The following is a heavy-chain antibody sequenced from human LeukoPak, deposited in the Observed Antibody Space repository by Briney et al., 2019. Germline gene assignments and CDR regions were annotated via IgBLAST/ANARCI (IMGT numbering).Heavy chain of an antibody. Sequence: PGGSLRLSCAASGFTLSSYEMNWVRQAPGKGLEWVAYINNYSSRMDYADSVKGRFTISRDNARNSVALQMSSLTVKDTAVYYCARELKGSGFDPWGQGTLVTVSS. V-gene: IGHV3-48*03. CDR2: INNYSSRM. CDR3: ARELKGSGFDP. D-gene: IGHD6-19*01. J-gene: IGHJ5*02. CDR1: GFTLSSYE.